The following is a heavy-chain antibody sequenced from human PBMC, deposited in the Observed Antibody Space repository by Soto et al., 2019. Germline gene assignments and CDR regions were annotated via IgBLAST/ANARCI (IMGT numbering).Heavy chain of an antibody. J-gene: IGHJ4*02. D-gene: IGHD1-26*01. CDR1: AYTFNYYG. V-gene: IGHV1-18*04. CDR2: ISPYDGNT. CDR3: AREAGRGSSDPEHY. Sequence: QVQLVQSGAEVKKPGASVKIACKASAYTFNYYGITWVRQAAGQGLEWLGWISPYDGNTTYAQRVQGRITLTTDTSTTRAYMELRSLTFDGTAVYYCAREAGRGSSDPEHYWGQGTLVTVSS.